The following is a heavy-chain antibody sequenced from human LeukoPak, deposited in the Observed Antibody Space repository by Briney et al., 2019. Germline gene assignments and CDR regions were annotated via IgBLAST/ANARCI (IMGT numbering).Heavy chain of an antibody. V-gene: IGHV3-20*01. CDR3: ARAAQRVGYCSSTSCYLNWFDP. CDR1: GLTFDDYG. J-gene: IGHJ5*02. D-gene: IGHD2-2*01. CDR2: INWNGGST. Sequence: GGSLRLSCAASGLTFDDYGMSWVRQAPGKGLEWVSGINWNGGSTGYADSVKGRFTISRDNAKNSLYLQMNSLRAEDTALYHCARAAQRVGYCSSTSCYLNWFDPWGQGTLVTVSS.